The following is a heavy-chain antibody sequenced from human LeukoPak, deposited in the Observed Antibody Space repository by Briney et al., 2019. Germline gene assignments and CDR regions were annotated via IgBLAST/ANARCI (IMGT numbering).Heavy chain of an antibody. CDR3: AREEDGGIPSADYYDSSGFDY. CDR2: ISAYNGNT. CDR1: GYTFTSYG. V-gene: IGHV1-18*01. Sequence: EASVKVSCKASGYTFTSYGISWVRQAPGQGLEWMGWISAYNGNTNYAQKLQGRVTMTTDTSTSTAYMELRSLRSDDTAVYYCAREEDGGIPSADYYDSSGFDYWGQGTLVTVSS. D-gene: IGHD3-22*01. J-gene: IGHJ4*02.